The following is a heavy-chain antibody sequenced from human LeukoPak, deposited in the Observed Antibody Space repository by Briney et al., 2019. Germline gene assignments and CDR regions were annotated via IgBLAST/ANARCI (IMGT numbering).Heavy chain of an antibody. Sequence: GGSLRLSCAASGFTFSSYSMNWVRQAPGKGLEWVSSISSSSSYIYYADSVKGRFTISRDNAKNSLYLQMNSLRAEDTAVYYCARAYSSSWYDGDWVYWFDPWGQGTLVTVSS. V-gene: IGHV3-21*01. D-gene: IGHD6-13*01. CDR1: GFTFSSYS. CDR2: ISSSSSYI. J-gene: IGHJ5*02. CDR3: ARAYSSSWYDGDWVYWFDP.